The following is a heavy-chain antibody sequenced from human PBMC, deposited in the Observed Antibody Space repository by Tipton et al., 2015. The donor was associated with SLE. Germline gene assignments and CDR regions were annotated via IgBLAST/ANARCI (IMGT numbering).Heavy chain of an antibody. D-gene: IGHD5-18*01. CDR1: GGSISSYY. CDR3: ARVYPAMTGGYFDL. CDR2: IYYSGST. J-gene: IGHJ2*01. V-gene: IGHV4-59*01. Sequence: TLSLTCSVSGGSISSYYWSWIRQPPGKGLEWIGYIYYSGSTNFNPSLKSRVTISVDTSKNQFSLKLTSVTAADTAVYYCARVYPAMTGGYFDLWGRGPLLTVSS.